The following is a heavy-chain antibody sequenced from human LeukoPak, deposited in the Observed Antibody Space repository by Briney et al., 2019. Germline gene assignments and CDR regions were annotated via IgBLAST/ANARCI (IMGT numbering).Heavy chain of an antibody. D-gene: IGHD2-21*02. CDR2: INPDGRDT. Sequence: GGSLRLSCAASGFPFNAYWMTWVRQAPGKGLEWVAHINPDGRDTYYVDSVKGRFTISRDNAQNSMYLQMNSLRVEGTAVYYCTSWGDTTAEYFQRWGQGTLVTVSS. V-gene: IGHV3-7*01. J-gene: IGHJ1*01. CDR3: TSWGDTTAEYFQR. CDR1: GFPFNAYW.